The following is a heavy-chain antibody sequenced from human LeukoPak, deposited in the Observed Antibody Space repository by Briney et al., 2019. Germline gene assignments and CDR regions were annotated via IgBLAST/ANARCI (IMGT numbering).Heavy chain of an antibody. J-gene: IGHJ4*02. CDR1: GGTLSSYT. CDR3: AIPGVSDY. CDR2: IIPIFGTA. V-gene: IGHV1-69*13. Sequence: SVTVSCKASGGTLSSYTITWVRQAPGQGLEWMGGIIPIFGTADYAQKFQGRVTITADESTSTAYMELSSLRSEDTAVYYCAIPGVSDYWGQGTLVTVSS.